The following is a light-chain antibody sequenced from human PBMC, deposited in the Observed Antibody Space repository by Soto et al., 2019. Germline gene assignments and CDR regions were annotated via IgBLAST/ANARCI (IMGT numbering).Light chain of an antibody. J-gene: IGKJ2*01. CDR2: DAS. V-gene: IGKV3-20*01. CDR3: QQYGSSPYT. Sequence: EIVSTQSPGTLSLSPGERATLSCRASQSVSSSYLAWYQQKPGQAPRLLIYDASSRATGMPDRFSGSGSGTDFTLTISRLEPGDFAVYYCQQYGSSPYTFGQGTKLEIK. CDR1: QSVSSSY.